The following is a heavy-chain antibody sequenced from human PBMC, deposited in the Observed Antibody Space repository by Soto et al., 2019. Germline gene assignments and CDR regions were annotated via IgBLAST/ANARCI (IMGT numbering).Heavy chain of an antibody. CDR2: ISSSSSYI. CDR1: GFTFSDYT. D-gene: IGHD5-18*01. Sequence: PGGSLRLSCTASGFTFSDYTMNWVRQAPGKGLQWVSSISSSSSYINYADSAKGRFTVSRHNAKNSLYLQMNSLRPEDTAFYYCARDVETSMDGLNYFDPWGQGTLVTVSS. V-gene: IGHV3-21*01. CDR3: ARDVETSMDGLNYFDP. J-gene: IGHJ5*02.